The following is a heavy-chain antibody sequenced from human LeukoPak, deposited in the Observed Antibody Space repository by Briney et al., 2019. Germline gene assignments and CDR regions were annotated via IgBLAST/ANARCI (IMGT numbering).Heavy chain of an antibody. D-gene: IGHD2-2*01. Sequence: GASVKVSCKASGYTFTSYGISWVGQAPGQGLAWMGWISAYNGNTNYAHKLQGRVTITTDTSTSTVYLEPRSLRSDDPAGFSLPRYIVVVPAAFDYCGQGTLVTVSS. V-gene: IGHV1-18*01. CDR2: ISAYNGNT. J-gene: IGHJ4*02. CDR1: GYTFTSYG. CDR3: PRYIVVVPAAFDY.